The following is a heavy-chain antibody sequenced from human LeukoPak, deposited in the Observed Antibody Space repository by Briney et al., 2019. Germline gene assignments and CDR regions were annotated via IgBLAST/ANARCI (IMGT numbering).Heavy chain of an antibody. Sequence: SETLFLTCTVSGGSISSYSLSWIRQPAGKGLEWIGHIYSSGSTNYNPSLRSRVTMSVDASKNQFSLRLSSVTAADTAVYYCAREGMGLDYWGQGTLVTVSS. CDR2: IYSSGST. CDR1: GGSISSYS. D-gene: IGHD1-14*01. J-gene: IGHJ4*02. V-gene: IGHV4-4*07. CDR3: AREGMGLDY.